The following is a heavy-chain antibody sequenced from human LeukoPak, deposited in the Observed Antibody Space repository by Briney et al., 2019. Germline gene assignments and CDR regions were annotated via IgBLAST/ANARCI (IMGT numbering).Heavy chain of an antibody. D-gene: IGHD3-3*01. V-gene: IGHV1-69*04. CDR3: ATRITIFGVVFDAFDI. Sequence: ASVKVSCKASGGTFSSSAISWVRQAPGQGLKGMEGIIPILGIANYAQKFQGRVTMTEDTSTDTAYMELSSLRSGDTAVYYCATRITIFGVVFDAFDIWGQGTMVTVSS. CDR1: GGTFSSSA. CDR2: IIPILGIA. J-gene: IGHJ3*02.